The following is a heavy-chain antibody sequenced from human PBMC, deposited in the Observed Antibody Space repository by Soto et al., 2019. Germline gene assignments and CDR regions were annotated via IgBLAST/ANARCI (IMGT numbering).Heavy chain of an antibody. CDR1: GFTFSNAW. V-gene: IGHV3-15*07. Sequence: PGGALRLSCAASGFTFSNAWMNWVRQAPGKGLEWVGRIKSKTDGGTTDYAAPVKGRFTISRDDSKNTLYLQMNSLKTEDTAVYYCTTENNWNYVGFDYWGQGTLVTVSS. D-gene: IGHD1-7*01. CDR2: IKSKTDGGTT. J-gene: IGHJ4*02. CDR3: TTENNWNYVGFDY.